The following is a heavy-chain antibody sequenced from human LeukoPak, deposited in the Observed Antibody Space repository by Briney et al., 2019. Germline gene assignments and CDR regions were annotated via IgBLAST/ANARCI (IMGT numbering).Heavy chain of an antibody. Sequence: GGSLRLSCAASGFTFSYAWMSWVRQAPGKGLEWVSGISGGGGSTYYADSVKGRFTISRDNSKNTLYLQMNSLRAEDTAVYYCAKDSQGGGLWFDPWGQGTLVTVSS. J-gene: IGHJ5*02. V-gene: IGHV3-23*01. CDR1: GFTFSYAW. CDR3: AKDSQGGGLWFDP. CDR2: ISGGGGST. D-gene: IGHD3-16*01.